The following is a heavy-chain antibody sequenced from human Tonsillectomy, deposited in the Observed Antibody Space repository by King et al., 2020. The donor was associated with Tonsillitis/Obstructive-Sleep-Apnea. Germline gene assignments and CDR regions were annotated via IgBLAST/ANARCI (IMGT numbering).Heavy chain of an antibody. CDR3: ARVIPYCSSTSCSFDY. D-gene: IGHD2-2*01. CDR1: GGSFSGYF. J-gene: IGHJ4*02. V-gene: IGHV4-34*01. CDR2: INHSGGT. Sequence: VQLQQWGAGLLKPSETLSLTCAVYGGSFSGYFWSWIRQPPGKGLEWIGEINHSGGTNYNPSLKSRVTISEDTSKNQFSMKLRSVTAADTAVYYCARVIPYCSSTSCSFDYWGQGTLVTVSS.